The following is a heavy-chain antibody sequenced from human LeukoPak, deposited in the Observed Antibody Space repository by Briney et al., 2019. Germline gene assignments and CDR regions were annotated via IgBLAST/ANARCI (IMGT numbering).Heavy chain of an antibody. D-gene: IGHD4-23*01. CDR3: ARGESYGGNLFDY. CDR1: GFAFSSYS. J-gene: IGHJ4*02. Sequence: GGSLRLSCAASGFAFSSYSMNWVRQAPGKGLEWVSSISSSSSYIYYADSVKGRFTISRDNAKNSLYLQMNSLRAEDTAVYYCARGESYGGNLFDYGGKGTRVTVSS. V-gene: IGHV3-21*01. CDR2: ISSSSSYI.